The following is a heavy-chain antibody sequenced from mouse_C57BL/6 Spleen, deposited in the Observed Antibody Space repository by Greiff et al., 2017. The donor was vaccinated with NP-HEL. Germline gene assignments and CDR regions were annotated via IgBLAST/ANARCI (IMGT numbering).Heavy chain of an antibody. CDR3: ARGGTVATDFDY. J-gene: IGHJ2*01. Sequence: EVQLQQSGPELVKPGASVKISCKASGYSFTGYYMNWVKQSPEKSLEWIGEINPSTGGTTYNQKFKAKATLTVDKSSSTAYMQLKSLTSEDSAVYYCARGGTVATDFDYWGQGTTLTVSS. V-gene: IGHV1-42*01. CDR2: INPSTGGT. CDR1: GYSFTGYY. D-gene: IGHD1-1*02.